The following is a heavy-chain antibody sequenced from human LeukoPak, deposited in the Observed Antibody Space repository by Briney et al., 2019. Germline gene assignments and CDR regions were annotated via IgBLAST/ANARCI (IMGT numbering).Heavy chain of an antibody. Sequence: SETLSLTCTVSGGSISSYYWSWIRQPPGKGLEWIGYIYYSGSTNYNPSLKSRVTISVDTSKNQFSLKLSSVTAADTAVYYCARDWISNYYDSSGYYYGMDVWGQGTTVTASS. D-gene: IGHD3-22*01. CDR2: IYYSGST. CDR1: GGSISSYY. CDR3: ARDWISNYYDSSGYYYGMDV. J-gene: IGHJ6*02. V-gene: IGHV4-59*01.